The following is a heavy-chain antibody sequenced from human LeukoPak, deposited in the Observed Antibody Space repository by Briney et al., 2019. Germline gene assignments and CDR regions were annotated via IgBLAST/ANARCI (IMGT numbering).Heavy chain of an antibody. CDR1: GDSITSNDW. V-gene: IGHV4-4*02. CDR2: IYHGGRT. D-gene: IGHD3-3*01. CDR3: ARDVSGGGSFDY. J-gene: IGHJ4*02. Sequence: SETLSLTCAVSGDSITSNDWWSWVRQPPGKGLEWIGEIYHGGRTVYNPSLKSRVTISVDTSKNQFSLKLSSVTAADTAVYYCARDVSGGGSFDYWGQGTLVTVSS.